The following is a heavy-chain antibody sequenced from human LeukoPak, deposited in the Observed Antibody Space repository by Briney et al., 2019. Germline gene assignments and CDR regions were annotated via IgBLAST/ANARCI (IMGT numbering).Heavy chain of an antibody. CDR2: INAGNGNT. V-gene: IGHV1-3*01. CDR3: ARVFGAQDPHGMDV. CDR1: GYTFTSYA. J-gene: IGHJ6*02. D-gene: IGHD3-10*01. Sequence: ASVKVSCKASGYTFTSYAIHWVRQAPGQRLEWMGWINAGNGNTKYSQKFQGRVTITRDTSASTAYMELSSLRSEDTAVYYCARVFGAQDPHGMDVWGQGTTVTVSS.